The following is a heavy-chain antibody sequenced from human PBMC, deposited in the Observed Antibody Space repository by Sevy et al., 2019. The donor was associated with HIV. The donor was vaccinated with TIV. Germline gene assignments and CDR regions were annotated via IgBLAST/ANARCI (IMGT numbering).Heavy chain of an antibody. J-gene: IGHJ5*02. D-gene: IGHD3-3*01. V-gene: IGHV4-34*01. CDR2: INHSGST. CDR3: ARASYDFWSGYYTGLSWFDP. CDR1: GGSFSGYY. Sequence: SDTLSLTCAVYGGSFSGYYWSWIRQPPGKGLEWIGEINHSGSTNYNPSLKSRVTISVDTSKNQFSLKLSSVTAADTAVYYCARASYDFWSGYYTGLSWFDPWGQGTLVTVSS.